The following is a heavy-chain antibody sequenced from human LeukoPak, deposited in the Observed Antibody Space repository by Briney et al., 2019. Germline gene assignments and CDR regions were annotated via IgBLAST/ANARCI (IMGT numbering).Heavy chain of an antibody. CDR3: ATCSGYYNYYFDF. J-gene: IGHJ4*02. CDR1: GLASSSYA. Sequence: VRSLRLSCAASGLASSSYAFTWVRPAPGKGLEWVSAISSSGGSTYYADSARGRFTISRNNSKNTLYLQMNSLTAEDTAVYYCATCSGYYNYYFDFWGQGTLVTVSS. CDR2: ISSSGGST. V-gene: IGHV3-23*01. D-gene: IGHD3-22*01.